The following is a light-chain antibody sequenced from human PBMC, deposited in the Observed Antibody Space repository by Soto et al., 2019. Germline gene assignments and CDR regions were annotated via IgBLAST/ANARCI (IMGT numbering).Light chain of an antibody. J-gene: IGKJ5*01. V-gene: IGKV1-9*01. CDR3: QQLNSYPHT. Sequence: DIVMTQSPSSLSASVEDRVIITCLASQGISSYLAWYQQKPGKAPRLLIYAASTLQSGVPSRFSGSGSGTDFTLTISSLQPEDFATYYCQQLNSYPHTFGQGTRLEIK. CDR1: QGISSY. CDR2: AAS.